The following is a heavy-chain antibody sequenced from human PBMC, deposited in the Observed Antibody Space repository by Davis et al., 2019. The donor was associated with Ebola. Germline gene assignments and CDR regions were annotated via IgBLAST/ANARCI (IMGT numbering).Heavy chain of an antibody. CDR3: ARDPPYDQGYDY. J-gene: IGHJ4*02. D-gene: IGHD3-22*01. Sequence: SQTLSLTCAISGDSVSSNTAAWNWIRQSPSRGLEWLGRTYYRSTWFVDYAVSVKSRMTINSDTSKNQFSLQLSSVTPEDTAVYYCARDPPYDQGYDYWGQGILVTVSS. CDR2: TYYRSTWFV. V-gene: IGHV6-1*01. CDR1: GDSVSSNTAA.